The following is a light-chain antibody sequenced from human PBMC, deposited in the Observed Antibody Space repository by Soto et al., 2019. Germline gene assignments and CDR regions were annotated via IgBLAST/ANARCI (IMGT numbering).Light chain of an antibody. J-gene: IGLJ2*01. CDR2: RNN. V-gene: IGLV1-47*01. CDR3: AAWDDSLSGRVV. CDR1: SSNIGSNY. Sequence: QSALTQPPSASGTPGQRVTISCSGSSSNIGSNYVYWYQQLPGTAPKLLIYRNNQRLSGVPDRFSGSKSGTSASLAISGLRSEDESDYYCAAWDDSLSGRVVFGGGTKLTVL.